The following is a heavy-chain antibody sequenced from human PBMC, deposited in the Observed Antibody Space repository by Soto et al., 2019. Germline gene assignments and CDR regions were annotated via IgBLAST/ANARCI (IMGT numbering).Heavy chain of an antibody. CDR1: GFTFSSYG. Sequence: QVQLVESGGGVVQPGRSLRLSCAASGFTFSSYGMHWVRQAPGKGLEWVAVISYDGSNKYYADSVKGRFTISRDNSKNTLYLQMNSLRAEDTAVYYCAKGAARGMDVWGQGTTVTVSS. J-gene: IGHJ6*02. CDR2: ISYDGSNK. CDR3: AKGAARGMDV. V-gene: IGHV3-30*18.